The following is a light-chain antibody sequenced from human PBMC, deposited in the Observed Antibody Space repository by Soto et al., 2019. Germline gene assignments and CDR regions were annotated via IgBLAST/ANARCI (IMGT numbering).Light chain of an antibody. Sequence: EIFLTQSPDTLSLSRGGRATPTCRASQSVTNYIAWYQQRPGQAPRLLIYRTSTRATGIPDRFSGGGSGTDFTLTISRLAPEDFAVYYCQQYGTSPQTFGRGTKVDIK. V-gene: IGKV3-20*01. CDR3: QQYGTSPQT. CDR1: QSVTNY. CDR2: RTS. J-gene: IGKJ1*01.